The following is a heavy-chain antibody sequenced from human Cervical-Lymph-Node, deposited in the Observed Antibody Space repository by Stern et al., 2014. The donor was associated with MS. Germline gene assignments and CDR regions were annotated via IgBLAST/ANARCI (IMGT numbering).Heavy chain of an antibody. CDR2: INPGDSET. V-gene: IGHV5-51*01. J-gene: IGHJ4*02. Sequence: EVQLVESGAELIRPGEYLKISCKGSGFKFSIYWIAWVRQMPGKGLEWVALINPGDSETISSPSFQCQFTMSAYKSTSTAYLQWSSLNASDTAMYFCARQTTAWASDVWGQGTLVTVSS. CDR3: ARQTTAWASDV. D-gene: IGHD1-14*01. CDR1: GFKFSIYW.